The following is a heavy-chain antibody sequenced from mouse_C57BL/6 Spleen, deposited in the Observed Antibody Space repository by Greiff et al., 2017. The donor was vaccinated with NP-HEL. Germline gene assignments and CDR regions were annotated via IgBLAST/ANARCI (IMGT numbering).Heavy chain of an antibody. D-gene: IGHD2-4*01. Sequence: DVMLVESGGGLVQPGGSLKLSCAASGFTFSDYGMAWVRQAPRKGPEWVAFISNLAYSIYYADTVTGRFTISRENAKNTLYLEMSSLRSEDTAMYYCARQGINWYFDVWGTGTTVTVSS. J-gene: IGHJ1*03. V-gene: IGHV5-15*01. CDR2: ISNLAYSI. CDR3: ARQGINWYFDV. CDR1: GFTFSDYG.